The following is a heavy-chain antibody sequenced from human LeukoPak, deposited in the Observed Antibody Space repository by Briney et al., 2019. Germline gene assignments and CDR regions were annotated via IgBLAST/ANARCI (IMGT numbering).Heavy chain of an antibody. Sequence: RTGESLKISCKGSGYSFTSYWIGWVRQMPGKGLEWMGIIYPGDSDTRYSPSFQGQVTISADKSISTAYLQWSSLKASDTAMYYCARLGLGCSSTSCHTPDAFDIWGQGTMVTVSS. CDR1: GYSFTSYW. CDR2: IYPGDSDT. V-gene: IGHV5-51*01. CDR3: ARLGLGCSSTSCHTPDAFDI. J-gene: IGHJ3*02. D-gene: IGHD2-2*02.